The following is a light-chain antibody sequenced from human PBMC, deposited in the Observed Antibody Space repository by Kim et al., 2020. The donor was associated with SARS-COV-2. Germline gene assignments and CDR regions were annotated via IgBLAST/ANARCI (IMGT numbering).Light chain of an antibody. V-gene: IGKV1-5*03. CDR1: HSFSSW. CDR3: QQYNYYPHT. J-gene: IGKJ2*01. Sequence: AAVGDGVTYTCRASHSFSSWLAWYQQKPGEAPKILIDEASNLHNGVPARFGGSGSGTEFTLTISSLQAEDSATYYCQQYNYYPHTFGQGTKLVI. CDR2: EAS.